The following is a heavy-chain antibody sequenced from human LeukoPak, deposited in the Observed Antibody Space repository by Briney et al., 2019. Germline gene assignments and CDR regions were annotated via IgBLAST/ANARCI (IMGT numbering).Heavy chain of an antibody. CDR3: ARVPLSDASGHYYPH. CDR2: INTGNGNT. J-gene: IGHJ1*01. Sequence: ASVTVSCKTSGYTFTNYGMHWVRQAPRQSPEWMGWINTGNGNTKSSQKFQDRVTLTRDTSASTAYMELNSLDSEDTAVYYCARVPLSDASGHYYPHWGQGTLVTVSS. V-gene: IGHV1-3*04. CDR1: GYTFTNYG. D-gene: IGHD3-22*01.